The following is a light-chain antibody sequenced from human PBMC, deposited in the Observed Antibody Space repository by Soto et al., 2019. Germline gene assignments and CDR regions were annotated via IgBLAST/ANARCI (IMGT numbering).Light chain of an antibody. V-gene: IGLV2-11*01. Sequence: QSVLTQPRSVSGSPGQSVTISCTGTSSDVGGYNYVSWYQHHPGKAPKLMIYDVTKRPSGVPDRFSGSKSGNTASLTISGLQAEDEADYYCCSYAGSDTGVFGGGTKLTVL. CDR1: SSDVGGYNY. CDR3: CSYAGSDTGV. J-gene: IGLJ2*01. CDR2: DVT.